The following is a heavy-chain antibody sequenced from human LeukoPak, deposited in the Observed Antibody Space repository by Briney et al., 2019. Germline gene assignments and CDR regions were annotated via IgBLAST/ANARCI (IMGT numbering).Heavy chain of an antibody. Sequence: GGSLRLSCAASGFTFSTYGMNWVRQAPGKGLEWVSYISSSGTNIYYADSVEGRFTVSRDNAKNSLYLQMNSLRAEDTAVYYCARDVCSSTNCYPSYWGQGTLVTVSS. V-gene: IGHV3-48*04. CDR2: ISSSGTNI. J-gene: IGHJ4*02. CDR1: GFTFSTYG. D-gene: IGHD2-2*01. CDR3: ARDVCSSTNCYPSY.